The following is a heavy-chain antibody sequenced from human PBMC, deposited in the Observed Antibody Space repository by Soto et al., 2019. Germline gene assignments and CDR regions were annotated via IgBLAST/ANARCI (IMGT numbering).Heavy chain of an antibody. J-gene: IGHJ5*02. CDR3: ARGRFSGSSCQDYGDT. D-gene: IGHD2-15*01. CDR1: GFTFNIYW. CDR2: INQDGGEN. Sequence: EVQLVESGGGLVQPGGSLRLSCAASGFTFNIYWMSWVRQAPGKGLEWVANINQDGGENYYVYSVKGRFTISRDNAKNSRLLQMNSMRAEDTSVYCCARGRFSGSSCQDYGDTWSQGTLVTVSS. V-gene: IGHV3-7*01.